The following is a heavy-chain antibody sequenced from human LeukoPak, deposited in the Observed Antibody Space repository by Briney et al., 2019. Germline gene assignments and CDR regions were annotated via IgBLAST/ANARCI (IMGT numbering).Heavy chain of an antibody. V-gene: IGHV4-39*01. CDR1: GGSISRY. D-gene: IGHD2/OR15-2a*01. J-gene: IGHJ6*02. CDR2: IYYSGST. CDR3: ARSSASSMGTMDV. Sequence: SETLSLTCTVSGGSISRYWGWIRQPPGKGLEWIGIIYYSGSTYYNPSLKGRVTISVDTSKNQFSLQLTSVTAADTAVYYCARSSASSMGTMDVWGQGTTVTVS.